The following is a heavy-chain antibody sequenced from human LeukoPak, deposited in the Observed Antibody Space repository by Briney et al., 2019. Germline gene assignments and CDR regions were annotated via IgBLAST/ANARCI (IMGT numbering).Heavy chain of an antibody. CDR3: ARGGGDYEDPFDI. CDR2: ISSSGSTI. J-gene: IGHJ3*02. V-gene: IGHV3-48*03. CDR1: GFTFSSYE. D-gene: IGHD4-17*01. Sequence: GGSLRLSCAASGFTFSSYEMNWVRQAPGKGLEWVSYISSSGSTIYYADSVKGRFTISRDNAKNSLYLQMNSLRAEDTAVYYCARGGGDYEDPFDIWGQGTMVTVPS.